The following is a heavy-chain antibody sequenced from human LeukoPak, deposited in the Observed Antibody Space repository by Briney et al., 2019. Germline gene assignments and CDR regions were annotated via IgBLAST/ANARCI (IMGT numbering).Heavy chain of an antibody. CDR2: ISGSGGST. V-gene: IGHV3-23*01. CDR3: AKGLVATNPEPGNDY. D-gene: IGHD5-12*01. CDR1: GFTFSSYG. Sequence: PGGSLRLSCAASGFTFSSYGMSWVRQAPGKGLEWVSAISGSGGSTYYADSVKGRFTISRDNSKNTLYLQMNSLRAEDTAVYYCAKGLVATNPEPGNDYWGQGTLVTVSS. J-gene: IGHJ4*02.